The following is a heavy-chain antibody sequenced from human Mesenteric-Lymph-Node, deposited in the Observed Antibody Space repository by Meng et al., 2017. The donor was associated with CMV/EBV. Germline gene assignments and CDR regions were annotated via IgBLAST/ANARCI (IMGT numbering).Heavy chain of an antibody. D-gene: IGHD1-26*01. CDR1: GFTLSSYW. J-gene: IGHJ4*02. CDR3: ARAAPKVGYFDY. CDR2: INSDGSST. V-gene: IGHV3-74*01. Sequence: GGSLRLSCAASGFTLSSYWMHWVRQVPGKGLVWVSRINSDGSSTTYADSVKGRLIISRDNAKNSLYLQMNSLRAEDTAVYYCARAAPKVGYFDYWGQGTLVTVSS.